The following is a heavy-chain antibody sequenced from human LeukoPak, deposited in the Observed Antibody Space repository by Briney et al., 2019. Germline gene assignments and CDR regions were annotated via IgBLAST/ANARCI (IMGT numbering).Heavy chain of an antibody. CDR2: IWYDGSNK. CDR1: GFTFSSYG. Sequence: GRSLRLSCAASGFTFSSYGMHWVRQAPGKGLEGVAVIWYDGSNKYYADSVKGRFTISRDNSKNTLYLQMNSLRAEDTAVYYCARDRAGGDYMDYWGQGTLVTVSS. J-gene: IGHJ4*02. D-gene: IGHD3-10*01. CDR3: ARDRAGGDYMDY. V-gene: IGHV3-33*01.